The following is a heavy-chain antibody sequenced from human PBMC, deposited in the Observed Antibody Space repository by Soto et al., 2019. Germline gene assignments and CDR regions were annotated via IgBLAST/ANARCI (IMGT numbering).Heavy chain of an antibody. J-gene: IGHJ4*02. CDR3: ARTLYGDNVDY. CDR1: GGTFSSYG. V-gene: IGHV1-18*01. CDR2: ISAHNGNT. Sequence: ASVKVSCKTSGGTFSSYGISWVRQAPGQGLEWMGWISAHNGNTKYAQKLQGRVTMTRNTSISTAYMELSSLRSEDTAVYYCARTLYGDNVDYWGQGTLVTVSS. D-gene: IGHD4-17*01.